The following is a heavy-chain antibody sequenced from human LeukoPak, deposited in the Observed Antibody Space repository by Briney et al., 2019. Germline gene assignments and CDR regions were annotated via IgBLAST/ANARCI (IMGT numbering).Heavy chain of an antibody. CDR3: AREGYDFWSGYYTRNDY. J-gene: IGHJ4*02. CDR1: GYTFTSYG. CDR2: ISAYNGNT. Sequence: ASVKVSCKASGYTFTSYGISWVRQAPGQGLEWMGWISAYNGNTNYAQKLQGRVTMTTDTSTSTAYMELRSLRSDDTAVYYCAREGYDFWSGYYTRNDYWGQGTLVTVSS. V-gene: IGHV1-18*01. D-gene: IGHD3-3*01.